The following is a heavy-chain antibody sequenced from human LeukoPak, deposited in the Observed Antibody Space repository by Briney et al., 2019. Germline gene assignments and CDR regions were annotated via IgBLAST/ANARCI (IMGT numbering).Heavy chain of an antibody. CDR2: IYYIGST. V-gene: IGHV4-59*08. J-gene: IGHJ4*02. Sequence: KSSETLSLTCTVSGGSISSYYWSWIRQPPGKGLEWIGYIYYIGSTNYNPSLKSRVTISVDTSKNQFSLKLSSVTAADAAVYYCARQGTRRSGYYFDYWGQGTLVTVSS. CDR3: ARQGTRRSGYYFDY. CDR1: GGSISSYY. D-gene: IGHD3-22*01.